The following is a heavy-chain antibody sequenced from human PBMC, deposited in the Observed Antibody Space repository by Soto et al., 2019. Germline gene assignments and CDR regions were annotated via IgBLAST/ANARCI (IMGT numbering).Heavy chain of an antibody. CDR1: GGTFSSYT. J-gene: IGHJ5*02. D-gene: IGHD2-15*01. V-gene: IGHV1-69*02. CDR3: ASAEGYCSGGSCYTFDP. Sequence: QVQRVQSGAEVKKPGSSVKVSCKASGGTFSSYTISWVRQAPGQGLEWMGRIIPILGIANYAQKFQGRVTITADKSTSTAYMELSSLRSEDTAVYYCASAEGYCSGGSCYTFDPWGQGTLVTVSS. CDR2: IIPILGIA.